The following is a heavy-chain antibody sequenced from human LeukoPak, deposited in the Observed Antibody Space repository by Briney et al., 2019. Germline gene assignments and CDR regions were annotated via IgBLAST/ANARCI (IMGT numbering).Heavy chain of an antibody. Sequence: GESLKISCKGSGYSFTSYWIGWVRQMPGKGLEWMGIIYPGDSDTRYSPSFQGQVTISADKSISTAYLQWSSLKASDTAMYYCARHIYDYVWGSYRYNYYYYGMDVWGQGTTVTVSS. V-gene: IGHV5-51*01. J-gene: IGHJ6*02. CDR1: GYSFTSYW. CDR2: IYPGDSDT. CDR3: ARHIYDYVWGSYRYNYYYYGMDV. D-gene: IGHD3-16*02.